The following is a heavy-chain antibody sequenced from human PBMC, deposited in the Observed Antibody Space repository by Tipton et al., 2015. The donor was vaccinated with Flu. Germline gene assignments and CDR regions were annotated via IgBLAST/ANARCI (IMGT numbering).Heavy chain of an antibody. CDR2: IYFSGST. Sequence: LRLFCSVSGGSISGHYWNWIRQPPGKGLEWIGYIYFSGSTEYNPSLRSRVTISLDTSRKHFSLNLSSVIAADTAMYYCARGSYGELLYFDYWGQGTLGIVSS. CDR1: GGSISGHY. CDR3: ARGSYGELLYFDY. D-gene: IGHD1-26*01. J-gene: IGHJ4*02. V-gene: IGHV4-59*11.